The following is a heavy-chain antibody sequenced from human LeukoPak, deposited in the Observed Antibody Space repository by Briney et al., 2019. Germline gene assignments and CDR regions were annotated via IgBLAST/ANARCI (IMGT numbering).Heavy chain of an antibody. CDR1: GDSVSSNTGA. J-gene: IGHJ6*02. D-gene: IGHD4-17*01. CDR2: TYYRSRWYN. Sequence: SQTLSLTCAISGDSVSSNTGAWNWIRLSPSRGLEWLGRTYYRSRWYNDYVVSVKSRITINPDTSKNQISLHLNSVTPEDTAVYYCARGTAISGLDVWGQGTTVTVSS. V-gene: IGHV6-1*01. CDR3: ARGTAISGLDV.